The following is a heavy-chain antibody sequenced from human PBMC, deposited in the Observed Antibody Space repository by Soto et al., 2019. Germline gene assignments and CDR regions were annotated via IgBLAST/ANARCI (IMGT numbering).Heavy chain of an antibody. J-gene: IGHJ6*02. CDR1: GYSFTSYW. CDR2: IDPSDSYT. D-gene: IGHD2-2*01. Sequence: GESLKISCKGSGYSFTSYWISWVRQMPGKGLEWMGRIDPSDSYTNYSPSFQGHVTISADKSISTAYLQWSSLKASDTAMYYCARIVGHCSSTSCPYGMDVWGQGTTVTVSS. CDR3: ARIVGHCSSTSCPYGMDV. V-gene: IGHV5-10-1*01.